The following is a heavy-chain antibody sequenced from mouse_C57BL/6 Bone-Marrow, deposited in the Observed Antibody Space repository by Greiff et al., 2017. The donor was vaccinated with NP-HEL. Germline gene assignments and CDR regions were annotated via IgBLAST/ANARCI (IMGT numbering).Heavy chain of an antibody. CDR1: GYAFSSSW. CDR2: IYPGDGDT. V-gene: IGHV1-82*01. Sequence: QVQLQQSGPELVKPGASVKISCKASGYAFSSSWMNWVKQRPGKGLEWIGRIYPGDGDTNYNGKFKGKATLTADKSSSTAYMQLSSLTSEDSAVYFCARRIPLTGYFDYWGQGTTLTVSS. D-gene: IGHD6-1*01. CDR3: ARRIPLTGYFDY. J-gene: IGHJ2*01.